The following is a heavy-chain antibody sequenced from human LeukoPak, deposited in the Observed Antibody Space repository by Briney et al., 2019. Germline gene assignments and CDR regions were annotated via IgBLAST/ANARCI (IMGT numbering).Heavy chain of an antibody. D-gene: IGHD5-12*01. J-gene: IGHJ6*02. V-gene: IGHV4-31*03. Sequence: SETLSLTCTVSGGSISSGGYYWSWIRQHPGKGLEWIGYIYYSGSTYYNPSLKSRVTISVDTSKNQFSLKLSSVTAADTAVYYCAREWLQLNYYYYGMDVWGQGTTVTVSS. CDR1: GGSISSGGYY. CDR2: IYYSGST. CDR3: AREWLQLNYYYYGMDV.